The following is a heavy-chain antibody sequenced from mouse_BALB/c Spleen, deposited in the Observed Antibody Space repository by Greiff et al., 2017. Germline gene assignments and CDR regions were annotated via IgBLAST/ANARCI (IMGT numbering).Heavy chain of an antibody. CDR2: IYPGDGDT. D-gene: IGHD4-1*01. Sequence: QVQLQQSGAELVRPGSSVRISCKASGYAFSSYWMNWVKQRPGQGLEWIGQIYPGDGDTNYNGKFKGKATLTADKSSSTAYMQLSSLTSEDSAVYFCARSELGDYWGQGTTLTVSS. CDR3: ARSELGDY. J-gene: IGHJ2*01. CDR1: GYAFSSYW. V-gene: IGHV1-80*01.